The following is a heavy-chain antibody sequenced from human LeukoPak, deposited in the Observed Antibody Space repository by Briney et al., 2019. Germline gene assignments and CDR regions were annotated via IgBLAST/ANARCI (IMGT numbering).Heavy chain of an antibody. D-gene: IGHD5-18*01. Sequence: ASVKVSCKASGYTFTSHDINWVRQATGQGLEWMGWMNPNSGNTGYAQKFQGRVTMTRNTSISTAYMELSSLRSEDTAEHYCARSRGYSYGSFDYWGQGTLVTVSS. CDR1: GYTFTSHD. CDR3: ARSRGYSYGSFDY. J-gene: IGHJ4*02. V-gene: IGHV1-8*01. CDR2: MNPNSGNT.